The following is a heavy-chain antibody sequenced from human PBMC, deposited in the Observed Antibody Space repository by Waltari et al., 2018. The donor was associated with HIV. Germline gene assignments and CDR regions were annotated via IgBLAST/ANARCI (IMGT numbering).Heavy chain of an antibody. Sequence: QVQLVQSGAEVKKPGASVKVSCKASGYTFTGYYMHWVRQAPGQGLEWMVWINPNSGATTLARKFQGWVTMTRDTSISTAYMERSRLRSDDTAVYYCARGKGGDKDPAPYYYGMDVWGQGTTVTVSS. J-gene: IGHJ6*02. CDR1: GYTFTGYY. CDR3: ARGKGGDKDPAPYYYGMDV. D-gene: IGHD3-16*01. V-gene: IGHV1-2*04. CDR2: INPNSGAT.